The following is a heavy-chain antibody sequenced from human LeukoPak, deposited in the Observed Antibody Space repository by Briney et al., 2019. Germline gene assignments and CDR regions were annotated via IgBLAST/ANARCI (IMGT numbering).Heavy chain of an antibody. Sequence: PSETLSLTCTVSGGSISSYYWNWIRQPPGKGLEWIGYIYYTGSTSDNSSLKSRVTISVDTSKNQFSLKLSSVTAADTAVYYCAATPGTYSSGWFDYWGQGTLVTVSS. D-gene: IGHD6-19*01. CDR3: AATPGTYSSGWFDY. J-gene: IGHJ5*01. V-gene: IGHV4-59*01. CDR2: IYYTGST. CDR1: GGSISSYY.